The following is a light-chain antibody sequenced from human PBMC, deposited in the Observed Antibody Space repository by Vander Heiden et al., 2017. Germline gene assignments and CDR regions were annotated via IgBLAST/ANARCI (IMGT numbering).Light chain of an antibody. V-gene: IGKV3-20*01. Sequence: EIVLTQSPGTLSLSPGERATLSCRASQSVSRNYLAWYQQKPGQAPRLLIYGASNRATGTPDRFSGSESGTDFTLTISILEPEDFAVYYCQQYGSSPFTFGPGTKVDIK. J-gene: IGKJ3*01. CDR1: QSVSRNY. CDR3: QQYGSSPFT. CDR2: GAS.